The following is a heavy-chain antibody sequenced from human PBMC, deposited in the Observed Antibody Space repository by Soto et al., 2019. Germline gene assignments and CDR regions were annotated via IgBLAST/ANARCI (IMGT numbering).Heavy chain of an antibody. CDR1: GYTFTGYY. V-gene: IGHV1-2*04. D-gene: IGHD2-21*01. CDR3: ARVPAYCGGDCSPFDD. J-gene: IGHJ4*02. CDR2: INPNSGGT. Sequence: SVKVSCKASGYTFTGYYMHWVRQAPGQGLEWMGWINPNSGGTNYAQKFQGWVTMTRDTSISTAYMELSRLRSDDTAVYYCARVPAYCGGDCSPFDDWGQGTLVTVSS.